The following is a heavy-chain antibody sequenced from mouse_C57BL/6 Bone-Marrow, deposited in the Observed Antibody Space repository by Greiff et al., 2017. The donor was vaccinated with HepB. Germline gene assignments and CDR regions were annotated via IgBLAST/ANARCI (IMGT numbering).Heavy chain of an antibody. J-gene: IGHJ3*01. V-gene: IGHV1-81*01. CDR2: IYPRSGNT. CDR1: GYTFTSYG. Sequence: QVLLLQSGAELARPGASVKLSCTASGYTFTSYGISWVKQRPGQGLEWIGEIYPRSGNTYYTEKFKGKATLTADKSSSTAYMELRRLSSEDSAVFIGARGNLAWFAYWGQGTLVTVSA. CDR3: ARGNLAWFAY.